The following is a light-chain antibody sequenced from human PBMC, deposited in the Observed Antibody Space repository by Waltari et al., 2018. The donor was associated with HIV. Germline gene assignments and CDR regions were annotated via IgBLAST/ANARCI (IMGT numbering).Light chain of an antibody. CDR2: DVD. CDR3: SSYTGNSIVL. V-gene: IGLV2-14*01. J-gene: IGLJ2*01. Sequence: QSALTQPASVSGSPGQSITISCTGSSSDIGGYNYVSWYQQHPGETPKLIIYDVDKRPSGVSGRFSGSKSGNTASLTISGLQAEDEADYYCSSYTGNSIVLFGGGTKLAVL. CDR1: SSDIGGYNY.